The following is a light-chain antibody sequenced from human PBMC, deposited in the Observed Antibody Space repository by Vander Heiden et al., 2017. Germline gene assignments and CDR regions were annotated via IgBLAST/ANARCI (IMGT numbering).Light chain of an antibody. J-gene: IGLJ2*01. Sequence: SALPQPASVSGSPGQSITISCTGPSSDHGDHNYVSWHHQHPGKAPKVVVYEVSNRPSGGASRFSASTSGNTATLTISGLQAEDEANYYCSSYTTSTASYVVFGGGTKLTVL. CDR3: SSYTTSTASYVV. CDR1: SSDHGDHNY. CDR2: EVS. V-gene: IGLV2-14*01.